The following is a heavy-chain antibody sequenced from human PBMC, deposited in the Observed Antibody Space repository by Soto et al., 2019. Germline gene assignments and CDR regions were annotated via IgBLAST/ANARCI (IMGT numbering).Heavy chain of an antibody. D-gene: IGHD3-3*01. J-gene: IGHJ4*02. Sequence: EVQLVESGGGLVKPGGSLRLSCAASGFTFSNAWMSWVRQAPGKGLEWVGRIKSKTDGGTTDYAAPVKGRFTISRDDSKNTLYTQMNSLKTEDTAVYYCTTVAYDFWSGYSGGALDYWGQGTLVTVSS. CDR3: TTVAYDFWSGYSGGALDY. CDR1: GFTFSNAW. V-gene: IGHV3-15*01. CDR2: IKSKTDGGTT.